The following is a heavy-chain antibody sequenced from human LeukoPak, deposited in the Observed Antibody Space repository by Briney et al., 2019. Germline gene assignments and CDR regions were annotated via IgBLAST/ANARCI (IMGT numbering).Heavy chain of an antibody. D-gene: IGHD3-22*01. CDR1: GGSISSGGYY. Sequence: SETLSLTCTVSGGSISSGGYYWSWIRQHPGKGLEWIGYIYYSGSTYYNPSLKSRVTISVDTSKNQFSLKLSSVTAADTAVYYCARDRASGIVVATRYFDLWGRGTLVTASS. V-gene: IGHV4-31*03. J-gene: IGHJ2*01. CDR2: IYYSGST. CDR3: ARDRASGIVVATRYFDL.